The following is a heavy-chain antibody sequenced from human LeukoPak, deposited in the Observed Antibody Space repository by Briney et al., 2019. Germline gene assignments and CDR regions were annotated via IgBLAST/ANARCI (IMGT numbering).Heavy chain of an antibody. V-gene: IGHV1-2*02. D-gene: IGHD3-3*01. Sequence: ASVKVSCKASGYTFTGYYMHWVRQAPGQGLEWMGWINPNSGGTNYAQKFQGRVTMTRDTSISTAYMELSRLRSDDTAVYYCARDIWSGYYTGAGGGNYWGQGTLVTVSS. CDR3: ARDIWSGYYTGAGGGNY. CDR1: GYTFTGYY. J-gene: IGHJ4*02. CDR2: INPNSGGT.